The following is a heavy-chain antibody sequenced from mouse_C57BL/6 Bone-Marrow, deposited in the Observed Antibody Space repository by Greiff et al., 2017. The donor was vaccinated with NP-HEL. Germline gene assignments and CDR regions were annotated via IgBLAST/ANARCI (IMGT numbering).Heavy chain of an antibody. Sequence: VQLQQSGAELARPGASVKLSCKASGYTFTSYGISWVKQRTGQGLEWIGEIYPRSGNTYYNEKFKGKATLTADKSSSTAYMELRSLTSEDSAVYFCARSDYVSSPHYFDYWGQGTTLTVSS. D-gene: IGHD1-1*01. J-gene: IGHJ2*01. CDR2: IYPRSGNT. V-gene: IGHV1-81*01. CDR1: GYTFTSYG. CDR3: ARSDYVSSPHYFDY.